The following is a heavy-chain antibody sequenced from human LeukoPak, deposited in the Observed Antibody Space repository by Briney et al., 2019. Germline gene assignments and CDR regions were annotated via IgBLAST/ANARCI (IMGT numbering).Heavy chain of an antibody. V-gene: IGHV3-53*01. D-gene: IGHD2-15*01. CDR2: IYSGGST. CDR1: GFTVSSNY. CDR3: ARALYCNSGSCYSGYYYGMDV. Sequence: GGSLRLSCAASGFTVSSNYMSWVRQAPGKGLEWVSVIYSGGSTYYADSVKGRFTISRDNSKNTLYLQMNSLRAEDTAVYYCARALYCNSGSCYSGYYYGMDVWGQGTTVTVSS. J-gene: IGHJ6*02.